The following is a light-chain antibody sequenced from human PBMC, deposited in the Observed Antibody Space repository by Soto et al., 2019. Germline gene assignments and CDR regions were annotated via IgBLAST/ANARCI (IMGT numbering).Light chain of an antibody. J-gene: IGKJ5*01. CDR2: AAS. CDR3: QQSYIMSEGYT. CDR1: QSISNH. V-gene: IGKV1-39*01. Sequence: DIQVTQYPSSLSASAGDRVTLPCRAIQSISNHLNWYQQKPGKAPKLLIYAASSLQSGVPSRFSGSGSGTDFTLTITSLQPEDFATYYCQQSYIMSEGYTFGQGTRLAIK.